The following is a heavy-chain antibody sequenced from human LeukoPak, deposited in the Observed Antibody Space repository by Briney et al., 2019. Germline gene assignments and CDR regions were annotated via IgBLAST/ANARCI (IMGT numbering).Heavy chain of an antibody. D-gene: IGHD2-2*01. CDR3: ERCGRRCDSTSCYYWGFDY. V-gene: IGHV4-34*01. CDR1: GGSFSGYY. Sequence: SETLSLTCAVSGGSFSGYYWSWIRQPPGKGLEWIGDINHSGSTNYNPSLKSRVTISVDTSKNQFSLKLSSVTAADTAVYYCERCGRRCDSTSCYYWGFDYWGQGTLVTVSA. J-gene: IGHJ4*02. CDR2: INHSGST.